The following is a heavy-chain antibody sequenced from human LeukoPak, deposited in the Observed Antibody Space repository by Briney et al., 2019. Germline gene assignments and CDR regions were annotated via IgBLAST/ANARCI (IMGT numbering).Heavy chain of an antibody. V-gene: IGHV3-33*01. J-gene: IGHJ4*02. D-gene: IGHD3-22*01. CDR1: GFTFGSYG. CDR3: ARDGYYHDSSGYYSSPIDF. Sequence: GGSLRLSCAVSGFTFGSYGMHWVRQAPGRGLEWVAVIWYDGSNKYYGDSVKGRFTISRDNSKNTLYLQMNSLRAEDTAVYYCARDGYYHDSSGYYSSPIDFWGQGTLVTVSS. CDR2: IWYDGSNK.